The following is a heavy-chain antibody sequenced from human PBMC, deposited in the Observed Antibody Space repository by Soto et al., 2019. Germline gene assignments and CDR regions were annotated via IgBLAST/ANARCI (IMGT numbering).Heavy chain of an antibody. D-gene: IGHD2-2*01. J-gene: IGHJ4*02. CDR1: GFTFSSYA. CDR3: ARGPSSLTRFDY. Sequence: HPGGSLRLSCAASGFTFSSYAMHWVRQAPGKGLEWVAVTSYDGSNKYYADSVKGRFTISRDNSKNTLYLQMNSLRAEDTAVYYCARGPSSLTRFDYWGQGILVTVSS. CDR2: TSYDGSNK. V-gene: IGHV3-30-3*01.